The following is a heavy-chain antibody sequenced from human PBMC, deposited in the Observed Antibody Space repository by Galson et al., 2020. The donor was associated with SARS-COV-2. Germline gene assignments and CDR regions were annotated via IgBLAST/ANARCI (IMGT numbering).Heavy chain of an antibody. J-gene: IGHJ5*02. CDR1: GFTLRDYG. Sequence: QLGESLKISCAASGFTLRDYGMQWVRQAPGKGLDGVAIIWNDGTKEYYVDSVKGRFTISRDDSKNMVYLQMNSLRADDTAVYYCARDVAGGALDPWGQGTLVTVSS. CDR2: IWNDGTKE. CDR3: ARDVAGGALDP. V-gene: IGHV3-33*01. D-gene: IGHD2-21*01.